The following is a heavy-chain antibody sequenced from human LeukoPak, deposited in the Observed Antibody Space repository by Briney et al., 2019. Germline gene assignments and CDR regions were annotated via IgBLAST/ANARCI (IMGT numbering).Heavy chain of an antibody. D-gene: IGHD3-22*01. V-gene: IGHV1-69*04. CDR1: GGTFSSYA. Sequence: SVKVSCKASGGTFSSYASSWVRQAPGQGLEWMGRINPILGIADYAQKFQGRVTITADTSTSTDYMELSSLRSEDTAVYYCARAQNYYDSNAYIATFDYWGQGTLVTVSS. J-gene: IGHJ4*02. CDR3: ARAQNYYDSNAYIATFDY. CDR2: INPILGIA.